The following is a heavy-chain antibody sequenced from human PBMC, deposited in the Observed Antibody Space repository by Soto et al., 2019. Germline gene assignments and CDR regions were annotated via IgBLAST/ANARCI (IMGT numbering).Heavy chain of an antibody. J-gene: IGHJ6*02. D-gene: IGHD6-19*01. Sequence: ASVKVSCKASGYTFTSYDINWVRQATGQGLEWMGWMNPNSGNTGYAQKFQGRVTMTRNTSISTAYMELSSLRSEDTAVYYCARGDNWEDSSGWFPRYYYGMDVWGQGTTVTVSS. CDR3: ARGDNWEDSSGWFPRYYYGMDV. CDR1: GYTFTSYD. V-gene: IGHV1-8*01. CDR2: MNPNSGNT.